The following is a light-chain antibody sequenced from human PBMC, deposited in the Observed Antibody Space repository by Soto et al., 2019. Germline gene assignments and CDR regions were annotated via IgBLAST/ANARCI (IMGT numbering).Light chain of an antibody. CDR1: SGHSSNA. CDR2: LNSDGSH. J-gene: IGLJ3*02. V-gene: IGLV4-69*01. Sequence: QLVLTQSPSASASLGASVKLTCTLSSGHSSNAIAWHQQQPEKGPRFLMKLNSDGSHNKGDGIPDRFSGSSSGAERYLTISSLQSEDEDDYYCQTWGTGIWVFGGGTKLTVL. CDR3: QTWGTGIWV.